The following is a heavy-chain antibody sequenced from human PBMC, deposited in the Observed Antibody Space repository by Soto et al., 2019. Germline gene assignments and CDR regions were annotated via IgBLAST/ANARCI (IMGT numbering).Heavy chain of an antibody. J-gene: IGHJ4*02. CDR2: ISGSGSTT. Sequence: GGSLRLSCPATGFTFSTCAMNWVRQAPGKGLEWVSTISGSGSTTYYADSVKGRFTISRDNFKNTLYLQMNSLRDEDTAVYFCARDFGHGYYLDYWGRGTLVTVSS. D-gene: IGHD3-3*01. CDR3: ARDFGHGYYLDY. V-gene: IGHV3-23*01. CDR1: GFTFSTCA.